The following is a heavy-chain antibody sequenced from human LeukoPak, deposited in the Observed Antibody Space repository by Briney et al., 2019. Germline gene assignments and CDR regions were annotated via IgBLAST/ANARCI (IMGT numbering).Heavy chain of an antibody. CDR2: MNPNSGNT. D-gene: IGHD3-9*01. V-gene: IGHV1-8*01. J-gene: IGHJ6*03. CDR1: GYTFTSYD. Sequence: ASVKVSCKASGYTFTSYDINWVRQATGQGLEWMGWMNPNSGNTGYAQKFQGRVTMTRDTSTSTVYMELNSLRSEDTAVYYCARDYPGDILTGYLGYHYYYMDVWGKGTTVTISS. CDR3: ARDYPGDILTGYLGYHYYYMDV.